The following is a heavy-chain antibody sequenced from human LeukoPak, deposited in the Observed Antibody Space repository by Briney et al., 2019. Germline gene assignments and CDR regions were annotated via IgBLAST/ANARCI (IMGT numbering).Heavy chain of an antibody. J-gene: IGHJ4*02. V-gene: IGHV4-39*07. CDR3: ARGPPLFTMVRGVRYFDY. CDR2: IYYSGST. Sequence: SETLSLTCTVSGGSISSSSYYWGWIRQPPGKGLEWIGSIYYSGSTYYNPSLKSRVTISVDTSKNQFSLKLSSVTAADTAVYYCARGPPLFTMVRGVRYFDYWGQGTLVTVSS. D-gene: IGHD3-10*01. CDR1: GGSISSSSYY.